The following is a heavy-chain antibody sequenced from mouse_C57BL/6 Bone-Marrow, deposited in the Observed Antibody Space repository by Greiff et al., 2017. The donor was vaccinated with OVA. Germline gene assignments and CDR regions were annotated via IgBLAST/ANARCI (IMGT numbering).Heavy chain of an antibody. J-gene: IGHJ3*01. CDR1: GFSFNTYA. D-gene: IGHD1-1*01. V-gene: IGHV10-1*01. Sequence: EVKLVESGGGLVQPKASLKLSCAASGFSFNTYAMHWVRQAPGKGLEWVARIRRKSNNYATYSADSVKDRFTISRDDSESMLYLQMNNLKTEDTAMYYGVRHGWGYGSSFAYWGQGTLVTVSA. CDR2: IRRKSNNYAT. CDR3: VRHGWGYGSSFAY.